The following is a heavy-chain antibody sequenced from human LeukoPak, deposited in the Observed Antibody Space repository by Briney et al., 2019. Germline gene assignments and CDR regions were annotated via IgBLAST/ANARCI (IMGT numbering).Heavy chain of an antibody. J-gene: IGHJ4*02. CDR3: ARDYRCYGSGSYQGGY. CDR2: ISAYNGNT. V-gene: IGHV1-18*04. D-gene: IGHD3-10*01. Sequence: ASVKVSCKASGYTFTGYYMHWVRQAPGQGLEWMGWISAYNGNTNYAQKLQGRVTMTTDTSTSTAYMELRSLRSDDTAVYYCARDYRCYGSGSYQGGYWGQGTLVTVSS. CDR1: GYTFTGYY.